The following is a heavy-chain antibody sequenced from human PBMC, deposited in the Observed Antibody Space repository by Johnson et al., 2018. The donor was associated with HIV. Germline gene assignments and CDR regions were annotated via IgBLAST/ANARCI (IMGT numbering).Heavy chain of an antibody. J-gene: IGHJ3*02. CDR3: AKEGRYVEGAFDI. CDR2: IYSGGST. V-gene: IGHV3-66*03. CDR1: GFTVSSNY. Sequence: EMQLVESGGGLIQPGGSLRLSCAASGFTVSSNYMSWVRQAPGKGLEWVSVIYSGGSTYYADSVKGRFTVSRDNSKNTLYLQMNSLRAEDTAVYYCAKEGRYVEGAFDIWGQGTMVTVSS. D-gene: IGHD5-12*01.